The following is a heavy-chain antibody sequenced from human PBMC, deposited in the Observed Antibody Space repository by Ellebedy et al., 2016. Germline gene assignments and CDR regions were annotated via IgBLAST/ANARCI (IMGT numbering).Heavy chain of an antibody. CDR3: ARAPSVPVNPAIALVDNWFDP. Sequence: SETLSLXCTVSGASVRSNDYYWSWIRQPPGKGLEWIGCSFYSGTTNYNPSLTRRVSISVDTSKDQFSLKVRSVTAADTATYYCARAPSVPVNPAIALVDNWFDPWGQGTLVTVSS. CDR2: SFYSGTT. J-gene: IGHJ5*02. V-gene: IGHV4-61*08. D-gene: IGHD6-19*01. CDR1: GASVRSNDYY.